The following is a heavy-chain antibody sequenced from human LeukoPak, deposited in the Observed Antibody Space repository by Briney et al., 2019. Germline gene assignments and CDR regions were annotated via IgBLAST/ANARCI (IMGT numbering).Heavy chain of an antibody. V-gene: IGHV3-30*18. CDR3: AKDHCGGDRCDASDI. CDR1: GFTFSSYG. Sequence: PAGGSLRLSCAASGFTFSSYGMHWVRQAPGKGLEWVAVISYDGSNKYYADSVKGRFTISRDNSKNTLYLQMNSLRAEDTAVYYCAKDHCGGDRCDASDIWGQGTMVTVSS. CDR2: ISYDGSNK. J-gene: IGHJ3*02. D-gene: IGHD2-21*01.